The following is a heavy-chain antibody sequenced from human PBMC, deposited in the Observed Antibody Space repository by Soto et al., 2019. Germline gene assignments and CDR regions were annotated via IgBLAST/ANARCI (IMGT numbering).Heavy chain of an antibody. CDR2: ITGSGGST. D-gene: IGHD4-17*01. V-gene: IGHV3-23*01. Sequence: GSLLSRCLASGFTVLGFARRWDHQAPGNGLEWVSTITGSGGSTFYADSVKGRFTISRDNSKNTLYLQMNSLRADDTAIYYCASVDYGAYIPHFDYWGQGTLVTVSS. CDR3: ASVDYGAYIPHFDY. CDR1: GFTVLGFA. J-gene: IGHJ4*02.